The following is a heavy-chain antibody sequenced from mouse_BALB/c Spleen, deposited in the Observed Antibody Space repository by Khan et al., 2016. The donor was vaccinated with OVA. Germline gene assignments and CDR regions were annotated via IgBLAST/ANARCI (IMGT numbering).Heavy chain of an antibody. CDR3: AKTGNYGFAY. Sequence: QVQLQQSGAELAKPGASVKMSCKASGYTFTSYWMHWVKQRPGQGLEWIGYINPSTGYTEYNQTFKDKATLTADKSSSTAYMQLSSLTSEESAVYYCAKTGNYGFAYWGQGTLVTVSA. V-gene: IGHV1-7*01. CDR1: GYTFTSYW. CDR2: INPSTGYT. J-gene: IGHJ3*01. D-gene: IGHD2-1*01.